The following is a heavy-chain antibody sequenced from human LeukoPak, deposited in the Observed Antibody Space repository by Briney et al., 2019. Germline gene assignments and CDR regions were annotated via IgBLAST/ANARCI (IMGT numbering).Heavy chain of an antibody. CDR3: ASGATGGDY. J-gene: IGHJ4*01. D-gene: IGHD1-26*01. CDR1: GGSISSGSYY. V-gene: IGHV4-61*02. Sequence: SETLSLTCTVSGGSISSGSYYWSWIRQPAGKGLEWIVRIYTSGSTKYNPSLKSRVTISVDTSKNQFSLKLSSVTAADTAVYSCASGATGGDYWGHGTLVTVSS. CDR2: IYTSGST.